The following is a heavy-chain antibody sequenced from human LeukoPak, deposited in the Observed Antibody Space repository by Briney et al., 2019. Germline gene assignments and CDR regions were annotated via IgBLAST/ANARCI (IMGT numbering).Heavy chain of an antibody. J-gene: IGHJ3*02. Sequence: PCETLPLPRAVWGGSFNDYYWSWIRQSPGKGLEWIGEINHSGSTNYNPSLKSRLTILVDTSKNQFSLRLSSVTAADTAMYYCARARYVNSFYAFDIWGQGTMVTVSS. CDR2: INHSGST. CDR3: ARARYVNSFYAFDI. D-gene: IGHD3-9*01. V-gene: IGHV4-34*01. CDR1: GGSFNDYY.